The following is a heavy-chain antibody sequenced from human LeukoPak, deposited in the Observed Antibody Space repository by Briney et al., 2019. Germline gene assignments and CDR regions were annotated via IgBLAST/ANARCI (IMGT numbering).Heavy chain of an antibody. V-gene: IGHV3-23*01. Sequence: PGGSLRLSCAASEVTFRSYGMSWVRQAPGKGLEWVSSISGSGGSTQYADSVQGRFAISRDNSKNTLYLQMNSLRVEDTAVYFCARDPNGDYIGTFDMWGRGTMVSVSS. CDR2: ISGSGGST. CDR3: ARDPNGDYIGTFDM. D-gene: IGHD4-17*01. CDR1: EVTFRSYG. J-gene: IGHJ3*02.